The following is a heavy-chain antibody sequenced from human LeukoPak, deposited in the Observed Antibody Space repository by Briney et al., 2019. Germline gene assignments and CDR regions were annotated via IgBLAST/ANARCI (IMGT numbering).Heavy chain of an antibody. CDR1: GFTFGNFA. CDR3: AKTPYSSDWYGYWFDP. V-gene: IGHV3-23*01. J-gene: IGHJ5*02. D-gene: IGHD6-13*01. Sequence: SGGSLRLSCAASGFTFGNFAMSWVRQASWKGLEWVSSISGSGGATYYVDSVKGRFTISRDNSKNTLYLQMNSLRAEDTAVYYCAKTPYSSDWYGYWFDPWGQGTLVTVSS. CDR2: ISGSGGAT.